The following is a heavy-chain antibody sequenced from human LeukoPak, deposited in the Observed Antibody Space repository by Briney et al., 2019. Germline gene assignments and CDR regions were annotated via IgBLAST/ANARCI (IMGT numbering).Heavy chain of an antibody. J-gene: IGHJ4*02. V-gene: IGHV1-46*01. Sequence: GASVKVSCKASGYTLTSYYMQWVRQAPGQGLEWVGIINPSSGSTSYAQKFQGRVTMTSDTSTSTVYMELSSLRSDDTAVYYCAKIQNYYDSSGYYNYYFDYWGQGTLVTVSS. D-gene: IGHD3-22*01. CDR2: INPSSGST. CDR1: GYTLTSYY. CDR3: AKIQNYYDSSGYYNYYFDY.